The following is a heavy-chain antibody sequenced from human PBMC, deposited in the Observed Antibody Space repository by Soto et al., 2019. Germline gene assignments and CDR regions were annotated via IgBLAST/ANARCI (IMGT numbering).Heavy chain of an antibody. Sequence: EVQLLESGGGLEQPGGSLRLSCAASGFTYSSYAMSWVRQAPGTGLEWVSLISGSGGGTYYADSVKGRFTISRDNSENTLYLQMNSLRAEDTAVYYCAKHAAASAPDYWGQGTLVTVSS. CDR3: AKHAAASAPDY. J-gene: IGHJ4*02. CDR2: ISGSGGGT. D-gene: IGHD6-13*01. V-gene: IGHV3-23*01. CDR1: GFTYSSYA.